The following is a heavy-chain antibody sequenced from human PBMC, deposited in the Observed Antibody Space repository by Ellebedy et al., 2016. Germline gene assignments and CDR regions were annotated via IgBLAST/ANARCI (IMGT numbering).Heavy chain of an antibody. CDR3: ARVGGADRAHAFDI. D-gene: IGHD1-26*01. CDR1: GGTFSSSA. Sequence: ASVQVSCKASGGTFSSSAISWVRQAPGQGLEWMGVIIPIFGTANYGQKFQGRVTITADESTSTAYMELSSLRSEDTAVYYCARVGGADRAHAFDIWGQGTMVTVSS. J-gene: IGHJ3*02. V-gene: IGHV1-69*13. CDR2: IIPIFGTA.